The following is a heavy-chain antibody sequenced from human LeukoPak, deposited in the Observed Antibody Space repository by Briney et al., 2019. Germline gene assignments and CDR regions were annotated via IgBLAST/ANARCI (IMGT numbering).Heavy chain of an antibody. CDR3: TTRSITMVRGVPYYFDY. Sequence: GGSLRLSCAASGSTFSSYWMHWVRQAPGKGLVWVSRINSDGSSTSYADSVKGRFTISRDNAKNTLYLQMNSLRAEDTAVYYCTTRSITMVRGVPYYFDYWGQGTLVTVSS. CDR1: GSTFSSYW. D-gene: IGHD3-10*01. CDR2: INSDGSST. J-gene: IGHJ4*02. V-gene: IGHV3-74*01.